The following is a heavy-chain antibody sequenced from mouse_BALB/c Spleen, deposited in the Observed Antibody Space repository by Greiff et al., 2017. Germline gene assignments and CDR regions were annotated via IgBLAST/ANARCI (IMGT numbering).Heavy chain of an antibody. CDR1: GYTFTNYW. Sequence: VQLQQSGAELVRPGTSVKISCKASGYTFTNYWLGWVKQRPGHGLEWIGDIYPGGGYTNYNEKFKGKATLTADTSSSTAYMQLSSLTSEDSAVYFCARKGGNYLYYFDYWGQGTTLTVSS. V-gene: IGHV1-63*02. D-gene: IGHD2-1*01. J-gene: IGHJ2*01. CDR3: ARKGGNYLYYFDY. CDR2: IYPGGGYT.